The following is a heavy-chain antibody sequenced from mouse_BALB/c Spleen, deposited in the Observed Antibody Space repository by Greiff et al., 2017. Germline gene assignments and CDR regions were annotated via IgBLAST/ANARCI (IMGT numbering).Heavy chain of an antibody. V-gene: IGHV1-80*01. D-gene: IGHD1-2*01. CDR3: ARSYYGYSWFAY. Sequence: QVQLKQSGAELVRPGSSVKISCKASGYAFSSYWMNWVKQRPGQGLEWIGQIYPGDGDTNYNGKFKGKATLTADKSSSTAYMQLSSLTSEDSAVYFCARSYYGYSWFAYWGQGTLVTVSA. CDR2: IYPGDGDT. J-gene: IGHJ3*01. CDR1: GYAFSSYW.